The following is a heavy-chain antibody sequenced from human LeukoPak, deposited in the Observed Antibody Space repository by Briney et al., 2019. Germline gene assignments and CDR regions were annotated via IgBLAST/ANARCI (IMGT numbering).Heavy chain of an antibody. CDR3: AKRASGSGTSLYYFDY. D-gene: IGHD3-10*01. J-gene: IGHJ4*02. CDR2: ISSSGGST. V-gene: IGHV3-23*01. Sequence: GGSLRLSCAASGFTFSSYAMSWVRQAPGKGLEWVSVISSSGGSTFYADSVKGRFTISRDNSKNTLYLQMNSLRAEDTAVYYCAKRASGSGTSLYYFDYWGQGTLVTVSS. CDR1: GFTFSSYA.